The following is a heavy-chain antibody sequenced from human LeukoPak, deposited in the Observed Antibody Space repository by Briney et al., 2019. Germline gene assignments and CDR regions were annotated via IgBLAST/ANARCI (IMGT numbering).Heavy chain of an antibody. CDR1: GDSISAYY. CDR3: TKYGGSPANYFDS. Sequence: LETLSLTCTVSGDSISAYYWSWVRQPPGKGLEWIAFVHKTGSINYNPSLKSRATISMDTSNSQFSLHVNSVTAADTAVYCCTKYGGSPANYFDSWGPGTLVTVSP. CDR2: VHKTGSI. V-gene: IGHV4-59*08. D-gene: IGHD1-26*01. J-gene: IGHJ4*02.